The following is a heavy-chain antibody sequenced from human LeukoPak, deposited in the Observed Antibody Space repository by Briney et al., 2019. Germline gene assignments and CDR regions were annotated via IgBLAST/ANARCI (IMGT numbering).Heavy chain of an antibody. CDR1: GFTFSNYN. J-gene: IGHJ6*03. CDR2: ISSSSSYI. CDR3: AREMSRFENYMGV. Sequence: GGSLRLSCAASGFTFSNYNMNWVRQAPGKGLEWVSSISSSSSYIYYADSVKGRFTISRDNAKNSLYLQMNSLRAEDTAVYYCAREMSRFENYMGVWGKGTTVTVSS. D-gene: IGHD3-3*01. V-gene: IGHV3-21*01.